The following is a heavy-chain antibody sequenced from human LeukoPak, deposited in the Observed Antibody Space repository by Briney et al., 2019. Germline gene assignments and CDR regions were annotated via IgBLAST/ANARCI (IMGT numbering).Heavy chain of an antibody. J-gene: IGHJ4*02. CDR2: IIPILGIA. Sequence: SVEVSCKASGGTFNSYAIICVRQAPGQGLEWMGRIIPILGIANYAQKFQGRVTITPDKSTSTAYMELSSLRPEDTAVYYCARDVRWELPFDYWGKGTLVTVSS. D-gene: IGHD1-26*01. CDR1: GGTFNSYA. V-gene: IGHV1-69*04. CDR3: ARDVRWELPFDY.